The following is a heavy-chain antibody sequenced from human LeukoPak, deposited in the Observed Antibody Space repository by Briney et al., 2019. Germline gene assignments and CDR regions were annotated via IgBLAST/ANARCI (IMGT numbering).Heavy chain of an antibody. Sequence: SETLSLTCTVSGGSISTYYWSWIRQRPGKGLEWIGYIHHSGNTNYYPSLRSRVTISVDTSKNQFSLQMSYVTAADTAGYYCVGTKQWLSFDIWGQGTMVTVSS. CDR2: IHHSGNT. J-gene: IGHJ3*02. CDR3: VGTKQWLSFDI. CDR1: GGSISTYY. D-gene: IGHD3-22*01. V-gene: IGHV4-59*08.